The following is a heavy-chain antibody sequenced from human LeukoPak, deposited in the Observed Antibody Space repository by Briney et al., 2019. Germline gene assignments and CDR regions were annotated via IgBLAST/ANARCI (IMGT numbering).Heavy chain of an antibody. CDR1: GGSISSSSYY. CDR2: MYYSGST. CDR3: ARDGVYYDSSGYYSNDAFDI. J-gene: IGHJ3*02. Sequence: SETLSLTCTVSGGSISSSSYYWGWIRQPPGKGLEWIGSMYYSGSTYYNPSLKSRVTISVDTSKNQFSLKLSSVTAADTAVYYCARDGVYYDSSGYYSNDAFDIWGQGTMVTVSS. V-gene: IGHV4-39*07. D-gene: IGHD3-22*01.